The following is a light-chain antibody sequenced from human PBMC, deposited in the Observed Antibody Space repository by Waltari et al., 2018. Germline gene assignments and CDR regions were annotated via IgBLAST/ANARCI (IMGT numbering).Light chain of an antibody. CDR1: NSDIGGYNY. J-gene: IGLJ1*01. CDR3: SSYTSRATYV. Sequence: TGTNSDIGGYNYVSWYQQHPGKAPKLMIYDVSMRPSGVSIRFSGSKSGNTASLTISGLQPDDKADYYCSSYTSRATYVFGTGTKVTVL. CDR2: DVS. V-gene: IGLV2-14*03.